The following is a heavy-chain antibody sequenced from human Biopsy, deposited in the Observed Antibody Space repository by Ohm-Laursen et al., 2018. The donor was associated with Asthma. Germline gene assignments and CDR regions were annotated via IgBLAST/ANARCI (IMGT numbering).Heavy chain of an antibody. J-gene: IGHJ5*02. Sequence: TLSLTCTVSGGSINIGDYYWSWIRQHPVTGLEWIGYIYYSVSTYYNPSLKSRVSISLDTSKNQFSLSLTSVTAADTAVYYCARTTYGDDGFDPWGQGTLVTVSS. CDR2: IYYSVST. D-gene: IGHD4-17*01. CDR1: GGSINIGDYY. CDR3: ARTTYGDDGFDP. V-gene: IGHV4-31*03.